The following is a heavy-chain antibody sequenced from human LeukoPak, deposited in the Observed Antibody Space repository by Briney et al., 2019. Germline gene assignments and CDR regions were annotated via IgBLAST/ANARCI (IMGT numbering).Heavy chain of an antibody. CDR1: GGSISRSRYY. D-gene: IGHD3-22*01. J-gene: IGHJ4*02. CDR2: IYYSGSS. V-gene: IGHV4-39*01. CDR3: ARDDSSGYYVDY. Sequence: SETLSLTCTVSGGSISRSRYYWGWIRQPPGKGLEWIGSIYYSGSSFDNPALKSRVTISVDTSKNQFSLKLSSVTAADTAVYYCARDDSSGYYVDYWGQGTLVTVSS.